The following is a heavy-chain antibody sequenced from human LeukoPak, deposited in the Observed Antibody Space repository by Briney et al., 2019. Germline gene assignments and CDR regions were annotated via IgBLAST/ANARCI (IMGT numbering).Heavy chain of an antibody. D-gene: IGHD3-22*01. CDR1: GFTFSSYA. CDR2: ISGSGGST. Sequence: GGSLRLSCAASGFTFSSYAMSWVRQAPGKGLEWVSAISGSGGSTYYADPVKGRFTISRDNSKNTLYLQMNSLRAEDTAVYYCAREKGYYDSSVYFDYWGQGTLVTVSS. J-gene: IGHJ4*02. CDR3: AREKGYYDSSVYFDY. V-gene: IGHV3-23*01.